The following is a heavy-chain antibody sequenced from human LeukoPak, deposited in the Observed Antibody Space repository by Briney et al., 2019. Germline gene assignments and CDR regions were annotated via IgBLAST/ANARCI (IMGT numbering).Heavy chain of an antibody. D-gene: IGHD4-23*01. CDR2: VYYDGST. V-gene: IGHV4-39*07. Sequence: SETLSLTCSVSGGSIRSSSYYWGWIRQPPGKGLEWIGSVYYDGSTHFNPSLKSRVTIPLDTSKNQFSLRLNSVTAADTAVYYCARAGGLNYYGGFSEFGYWGQGRLVTVSS. CDR1: GGSIRSSSYY. CDR3: ARAGGLNYYGGFSEFGY. J-gene: IGHJ4*02.